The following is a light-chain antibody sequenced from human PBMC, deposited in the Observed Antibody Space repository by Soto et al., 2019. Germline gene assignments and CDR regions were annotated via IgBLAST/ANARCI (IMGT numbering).Light chain of an antibody. CDR3: SSYTSSSTPFV. CDR1: SSDVGGYNY. V-gene: IGLV2-14*01. Sequence: QSALTQPASVSGSPGQSITISCTGTSSDVGGYNYVSWYQQHPGKASILMIYDVSNRPSGVSNRFSGSKSGNTASLTISGLQAEDEADYYCSSYTSSSTPFVFGTG. J-gene: IGLJ1*01. CDR2: DVS.